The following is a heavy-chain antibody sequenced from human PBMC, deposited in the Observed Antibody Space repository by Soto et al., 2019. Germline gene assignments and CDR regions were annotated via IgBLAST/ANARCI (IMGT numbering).Heavy chain of an antibody. J-gene: IGHJ4*02. D-gene: IGHD3-10*01. Sequence: ASVKVSCKASGYTFTNYDINWVRQATGQGLEWMGWMNPNSGNTGYAQKFQGRVTMTRNTSISTAYIGLSSLRSEDTAVYYCARGYYYGSGSRPDYWGQGTLVTVSS. V-gene: IGHV1-8*01. CDR1: GYTFTNYD. CDR2: MNPNSGNT. CDR3: ARGYYYGSGSRPDY.